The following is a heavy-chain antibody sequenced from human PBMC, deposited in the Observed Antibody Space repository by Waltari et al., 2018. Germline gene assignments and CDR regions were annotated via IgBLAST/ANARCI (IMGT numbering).Heavy chain of an antibody. CDR3: AKLGGYSLNGLDV. Sequence: EVQLLDSGGDSVQPGGSLRLSCAASGSMFSDYVMSGVRRAPGKGWEWVSGMSGGGISTYYADSVKGRFSVSRDNSNKTLFLEMRSLRAEDTAVYYCAKLGGYSLNGLDVWGQGTTVTVS. CDR1: GSMFSDYV. CDR2: MSGGGIST. D-gene: IGHD2-21*01. V-gene: IGHV3-23*01. J-gene: IGHJ6*02.